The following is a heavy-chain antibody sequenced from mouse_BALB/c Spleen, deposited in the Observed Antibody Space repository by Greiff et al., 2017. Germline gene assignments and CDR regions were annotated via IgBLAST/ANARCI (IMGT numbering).Heavy chain of an antibody. D-gene: IGHD2-10*02. CDR1: GFSLTSYG. V-gene: IGHV2-5*01. CDR3: AKNFFPYGNHWYFDV. J-gene: IGHJ1*01. Sequence: VQLVESGPGLVAPSQSLSITCTVSGFSLTSYGVHWVRQSPGKGLEWLGVIWRGGSTDYNAAFMSRLSITKDNSKSQVFFKMNSLQADDTAIYYCAKNFFPYGNHWYFDVWGAGTTVTVSS. CDR2: IWRGGST.